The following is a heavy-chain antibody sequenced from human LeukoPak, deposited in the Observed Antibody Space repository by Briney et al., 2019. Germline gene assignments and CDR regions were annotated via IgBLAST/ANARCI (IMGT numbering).Heavy chain of an antibody. CDR3: AREGGIWQLGSSTSYYYYYGMDV. D-gene: IGHD6-6*01. CDR1: GYTFTGYY. V-gene: IGHV1-46*01. J-gene: IGHJ6*02. Sequence: GASVKVSCKAFGYTFTGYYMHWVRQAPGQGLEWMGIINPSGGSTSYAQKFQGRVTMTRDTSTSTVYMELSSLRSEDTAVYYCAREGGIWQLGSSTSYYYYYGMDVWGQGTTVTVSS. CDR2: INPSGGST.